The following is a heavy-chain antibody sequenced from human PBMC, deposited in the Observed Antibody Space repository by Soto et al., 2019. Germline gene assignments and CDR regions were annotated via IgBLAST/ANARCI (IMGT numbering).Heavy chain of an antibody. V-gene: IGHV3-49*04. Sequence: GGSLRLSCTASGFTFGDYAMSWVRQAPGKGPEWVGFIRSKAYGGTTEYAASVKGRFTISRDDSKSIAYLQMNSLKTEDTAVYYCTRVEYYYGSGTKNPLYGMDVWGQGTTVTVSS. CDR1: GFTFGDYA. D-gene: IGHD3-10*01. CDR3: TRVEYYYGSGTKNPLYGMDV. CDR2: IRSKAYGGTT. J-gene: IGHJ6*02.